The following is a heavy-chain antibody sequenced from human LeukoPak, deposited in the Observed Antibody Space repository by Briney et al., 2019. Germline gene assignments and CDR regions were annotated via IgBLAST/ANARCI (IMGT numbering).Heavy chain of an antibody. J-gene: IGHJ2*01. CDR2: IYYSGRT. CDR3: ARDPDDYWYFDL. CDR1: GGSISRSSYY. V-gene: IGHV4-39*07. Sequence: PSETLSLTCTVSGGSISRSSYYWGWIRQPPGTGLEWIGSIYYSGRTYYNPSLKSRVTVSVDTSKNQISLQLSSVTAADTAVYYCARDPDDYWYFDLWGRGTLVTVSS.